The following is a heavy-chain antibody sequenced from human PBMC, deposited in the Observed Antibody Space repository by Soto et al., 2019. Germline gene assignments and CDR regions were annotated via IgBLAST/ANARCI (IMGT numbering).Heavy chain of an antibody. V-gene: IGHV4-59*12. CDR2: ISNSGST. J-gene: IGHJ4*02. CDR3: AREPLT. CDR1: GGSIETFY. Sequence: SETLSLTCTVSGGSIETFYWSWIRQPPRKGLEWIGYISNSGSTSYNPSLESRVTISVDTAKNEFSLKLNSVTAADTAVYYCAREPLTWGQGILVTVSS.